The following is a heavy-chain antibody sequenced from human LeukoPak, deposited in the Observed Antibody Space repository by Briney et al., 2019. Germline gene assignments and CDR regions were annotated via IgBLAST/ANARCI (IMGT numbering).Heavy chain of an antibody. J-gene: IGHJ5*02. V-gene: IGHV1-8*01. CDR1: GYTFTSYD. D-gene: IGHD6-13*01. CDR3: ARGRDSSSWYASLNWFDP. Sequence: GASVKVSCKAFGYTFTSYDVNWVRQATGQGLERIGWMNPNSGNTGYAQKFQGRVTMTRNTSISTAYMELSSLRSEDTAVYYCARGRDSSSWYASLNWFDPWGQGTLVTVSS. CDR2: MNPNSGNT.